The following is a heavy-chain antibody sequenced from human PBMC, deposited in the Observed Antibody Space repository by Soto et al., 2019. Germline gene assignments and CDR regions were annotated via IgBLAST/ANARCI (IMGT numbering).Heavy chain of an antibody. V-gene: IGHV3-66*01. CDR1: GFIVSNTY. D-gene: IGHD2-15*01. J-gene: IGHJ3*02. Sequence: GGSLRLSCTASGFIVSNTYVNWVRQAPGKGLEWVSVISNRGDTHYADSVRGRFSLSRDISDNTLHLQMNNLRVEDTAVYYCAREPRYCRGGSCSITGDAYDIWGQGTMVPVSS. CDR3: AREPRYCRGGSCSITGDAYDI. CDR2: ISNRGDT.